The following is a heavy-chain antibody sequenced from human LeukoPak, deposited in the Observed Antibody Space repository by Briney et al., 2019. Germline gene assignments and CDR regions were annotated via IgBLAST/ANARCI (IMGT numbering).Heavy chain of an antibody. CDR1: GGTFSSYT. CDR2: IIPILGIA. CDR3: ARDQIGYCDY. V-gene: IGHV1-69*04. Sequence: SVKVSCKASGGTFSSYTISWVRQAPGQGLEWMGRIIPILGIANYAQKFQGRVTITADESTSTAYLELSSLRSEDTAVYYCARDQIGYCDYWGQGTLVTVSS. J-gene: IGHJ4*02. D-gene: IGHD3-22*01.